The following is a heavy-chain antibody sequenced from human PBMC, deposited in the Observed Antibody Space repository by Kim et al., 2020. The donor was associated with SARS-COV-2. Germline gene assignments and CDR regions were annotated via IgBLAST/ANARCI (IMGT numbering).Heavy chain of an antibody. D-gene: IGHD5-12*01. Sequence: SETLSLTCTVSGGSISSSSYYWGWIRQPPGKGLEWIGSIYYSGSTYYNPSLKSRVTISVDTSKNQFSLKLSSVTAADTAVYYCARHRGWLRFDWFDPWGQGTLVTVSS. CDR3: ARHRGWLRFDWFDP. CDR1: GGSISSSSYY. CDR2: IYYSGST. J-gene: IGHJ5*02. V-gene: IGHV4-39*01.